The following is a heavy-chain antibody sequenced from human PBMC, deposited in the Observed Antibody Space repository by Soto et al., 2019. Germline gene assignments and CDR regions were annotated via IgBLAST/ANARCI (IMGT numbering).Heavy chain of an antibody. V-gene: IGHV1-69*01. D-gene: IGHD5-18*01. CDR1: GGFFSSNA. CDR3: ATGGRGYSSAPRFYFEY. CDR2: ILPIFHTT. Sequence: QVQLVQSGAEVKKPGSSVKVSCQASGGFFSSNAISWVRQAPGQGLEWMGGILPIFHTTHYAQKFQGRVTITADESTSTAYMELSSLKSEDTALCYCATGGRGYSSAPRFYFEYWGQGTLVPVS. J-gene: IGHJ4*02.